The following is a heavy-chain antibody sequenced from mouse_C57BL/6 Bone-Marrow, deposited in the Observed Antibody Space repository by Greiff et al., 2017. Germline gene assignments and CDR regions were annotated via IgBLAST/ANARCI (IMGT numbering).Heavy chain of an antibody. CDR1: GYTFTSYW. CDR3: AVSPLDFDV. D-gene: IGHD6-1*01. Sequence: QVQLQQPGAELVKPGASVKLSCKASGYTFTSYWMQWVKQRPGQGLEWIGEIDPSDSYTNYNQKFKGKATLTVDTSSSTAYMQLSSLTSEDSAVYYCAVSPLDFDVWGTGTTVTVSS. CDR2: IDPSDSYT. J-gene: IGHJ1*03. V-gene: IGHV1-50*01.